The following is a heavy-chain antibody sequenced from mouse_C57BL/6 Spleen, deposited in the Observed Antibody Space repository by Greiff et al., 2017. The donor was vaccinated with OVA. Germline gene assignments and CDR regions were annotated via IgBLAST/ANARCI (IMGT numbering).Heavy chain of an antibody. Sequence: VQLQQSGPELVKPGASVKISCKASGYAFSSSWMNWVKQRPGKGLEWIGRIYPGDGDTNYNGKFKGKATLTADKSSSTAYMQLSSLTSEDSAVYFCARTVTDYFDDWGQGTTLTVSS. CDR2: IYPGDGDT. CDR1: GYAFSSSW. D-gene: IGHD2-2*01. CDR3: ARTVTDYFDD. J-gene: IGHJ2*01. V-gene: IGHV1-82*01.